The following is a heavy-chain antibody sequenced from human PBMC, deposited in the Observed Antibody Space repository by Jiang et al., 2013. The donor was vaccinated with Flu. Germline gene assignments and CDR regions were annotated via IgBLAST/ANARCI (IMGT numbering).Heavy chain of an antibody. CDR3: ARGRGYCSSTSCPEGGWFDP. Sequence: PGLVKPSQTLSLTCTVSGGSISSGSYYWSWIRQPAGKGLEWIGRIYTSGSTNYNPSLKSRVTISVDTSKNQFSLKLSSVTAADTAVYYCARGRGYCSSTSCPEGGWFDPWGQGTLVTVSS. CDR1: GGSISSGSYY. D-gene: IGHD2-2*01. J-gene: IGHJ5*02. V-gene: IGHV4-61*02. CDR2: IYTSGST.